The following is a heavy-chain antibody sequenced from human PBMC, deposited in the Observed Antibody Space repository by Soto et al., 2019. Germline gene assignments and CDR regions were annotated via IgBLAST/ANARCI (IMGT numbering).Heavy chain of an antibody. CDR1: GYTFTHYG. V-gene: IGHV1-18*01. D-gene: IGHD3-3*01. J-gene: IGHJ4*02. CDR3: ARDVPASGVAILAY. CDR2: ISAYNGNT. Sequence: QVQLVQSGAEVKKPGASVKVSCKASGYTFTHYGISWVRQAPGQGLEWMGWISAYNGNTNFARRFQGRVTMTTDTSSSTAYMELRRLTSDDPAVYFCARDVPASGVAILAYWGQGTLVTVSS.